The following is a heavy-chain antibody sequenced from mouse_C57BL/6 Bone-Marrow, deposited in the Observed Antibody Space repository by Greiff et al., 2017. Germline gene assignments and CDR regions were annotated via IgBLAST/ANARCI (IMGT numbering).Heavy chain of an antibody. D-gene: IGHD2-1*01. CDR1: GYTFTSYG. J-gene: IGHJ1*03. V-gene: IGHV1-58*01. CDR2: IYIGNGYT. Sequence: VQLLQSGAELVRPGSSVKMSCKTSGYTFTSYGINWVKQRPGQGLEWIGYIYIGNGYTAYNEKFYGKATLTSDTSSSTAYVQRASLTSKDSAIYFCARGYYGNYDDWGTGTTLTVSS. CDR3: ARGYYGNYDD.